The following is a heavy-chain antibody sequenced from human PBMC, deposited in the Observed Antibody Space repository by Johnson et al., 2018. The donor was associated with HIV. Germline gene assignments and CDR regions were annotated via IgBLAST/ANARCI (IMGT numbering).Heavy chain of an antibody. J-gene: IGHJ3*02. CDR2: ISSSGSTI. CDR3: ARYRGGYSYGYDSDAFDI. CDR1: GFTFSDYY. D-gene: IGHD5-18*01. Sequence: QMLLVESGGGVVQPGGSLRLSCAASGFTFSDYYMSWIRQAPGKGLEWVSYISSSGSTIYYADSVKGRFTISRDNSKNTLYLQMNSLRAEDTAVYYCARYRGGYSYGYDSDAFDIWGQGTMVTVSS. V-gene: IGHV3-11*04.